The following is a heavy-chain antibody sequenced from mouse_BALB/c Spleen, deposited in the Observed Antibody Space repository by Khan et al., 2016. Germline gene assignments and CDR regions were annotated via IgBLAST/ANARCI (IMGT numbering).Heavy chain of an antibody. V-gene: IGHV1-80*01. J-gene: IGHJ3*01. Sequence: VQLQESGAELVRPGSSMKISCKASGFAFSSYWMNWVKQRPGQGLEWIGQIYPGDGDTNYTGKFKGKATLTADKSSSTAYMQLSSLTSEDSAVYFCARGTPVANWGQGTLVTVSA. CDR1: GFAFSSYW. CDR3: ARGTPVAN. CDR2: IYPGDGDT. D-gene: IGHD2-14*01.